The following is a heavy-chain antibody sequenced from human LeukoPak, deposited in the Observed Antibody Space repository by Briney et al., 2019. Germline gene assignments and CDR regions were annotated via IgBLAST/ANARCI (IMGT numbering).Heavy chain of an antibody. CDR2: INPNSGDT. D-gene: IGHD3-10*01. CDR3: APTCVSYFDY. J-gene: IGHJ4*02. CDR1: GYTFTGYY. Sequence: ASVTVSCKTSGYTFTGYYMHWVRQAPGQGLEWMGWINPNSGDTNYAQRFQGRVTMTRDTSISTAYMELARLTSDDTAVYYCAPTCVSYFDYWGQGTLVTVSS. V-gene: IGHV1-2*02.